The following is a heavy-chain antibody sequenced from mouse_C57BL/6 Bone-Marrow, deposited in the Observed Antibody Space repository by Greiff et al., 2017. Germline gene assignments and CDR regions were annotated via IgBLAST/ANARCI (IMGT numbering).Heavy chain of an antibody. V-gene: IGHV1-50*01. D-gene: IGHD4-1*01. CDR3: ARESNWDVYWYFDV. Sequence: QVQLQQSGAELVKPGASVKLSCKASGYTFTSYWMQWVKQRPGQGLEWIGEIDPSDSYTNYNQKFKGKATLTVDTSASTSYMKLSSLTSEDSAVYDCARESNWDVYWYFDVWGTGTTVTVSS. CDR2: IDPSDSYT. CDR1: GYTFTSYW. J-gene: IGHJ1*03.